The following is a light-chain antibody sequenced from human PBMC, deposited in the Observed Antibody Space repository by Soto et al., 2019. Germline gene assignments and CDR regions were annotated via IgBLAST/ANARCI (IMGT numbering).Light chain of an antibody. CDR3: QQYGGSTRT. CDR2: CAS. V-gene: IGKV3-20*01. CDR1: QSVTTQ. Sequence: IVLSQSPGTLSLSPGERATLSCRASQSVTTQLAWYQQKPGPAPSLIIHCASSRATGVPDRITGSGSGTDFTLSISRLEPEDFAVYYCQQYGGSTRTFGQGTKVDI. J-gene: IGKJ1*01.